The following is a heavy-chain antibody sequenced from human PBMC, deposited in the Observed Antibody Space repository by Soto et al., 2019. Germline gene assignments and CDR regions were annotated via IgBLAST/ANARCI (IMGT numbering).Heavy chain of an antibody. V-gene: IGHV3-74*01. Sequence: EVQLVESGGGLVQPGGSLRLSCATSGFTFSNYWMHWVRQAPGKGPVWVSRINEDESNTNYADSVKGRFTISRDNAKNTLYLQMNSLSADDTAVYYCARGLFLDYWGQRTRVTVSS. CDR3: ARGLFLDY. D-gene: IGHD3-3*01. CDR1: GFTFSNYW. CDR2: INEDESNT. J-gene: IGHJ4*02.